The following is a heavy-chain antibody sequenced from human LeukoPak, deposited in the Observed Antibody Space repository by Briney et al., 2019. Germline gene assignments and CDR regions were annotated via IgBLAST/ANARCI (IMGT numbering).Heavy chain of an antibody. CDR2: IHYSGNT. V-gene: IGHV4-59*01. D-gene: IGHD1-1*01. CDR1: GGSISSYY. Sequence: PSETLSLTCTVSGGSISSYYWSWIRQPPGEGLEWIGYIHYSGNTNYNTSLKSRVTISVDTSKSQFSLKLSSVTAADTAVYYCARLTRRSGTYFENWGQGTLVTVSS. J-gene: IGHJ4*02. CDR3: ARLTRRSGTYFEN.